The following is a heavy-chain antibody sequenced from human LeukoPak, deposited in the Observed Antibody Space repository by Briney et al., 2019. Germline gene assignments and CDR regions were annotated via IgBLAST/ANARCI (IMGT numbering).Heavy chain of an antibody. CDR2: ISGSGGST. CDR1: GFTFSNAW. CDR3: AKMPAYYYDSSGYAFHFDY. V-gene: IGHV3-23*01. D-gene: IGHD3-22*01. J-gene: IGHJ4*02. Sequence: GGSLRLSCAASGFTFSNAWMSWVRQAPGKGLEWVSAISGSGGSTHYADSVRGRFTISRDNSKSTLYLQMNSLRAEDTAIYYCAKMPAYYYDSSGYAFHFDYWGQGTLVTVSS.